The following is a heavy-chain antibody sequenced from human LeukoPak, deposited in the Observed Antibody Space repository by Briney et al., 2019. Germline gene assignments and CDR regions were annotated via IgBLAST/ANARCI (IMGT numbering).Heavy chain of an antibody. CDR1: GFTFSSYD. V-gene: IGHV3-23*01. CDR3: AKEPGYSSGWTFDY. D-gene: IGHD6-19*01. J-gene: IGHJ4*02. Sequence: QSGGSLRLSCAASGFTFSSYDMSWVRQAPGKGLEWVSAISGSGGSTYYADSVKGRFTTSRDNSKNTLYLQMNSLRAEDTAVYYCAKEPGYSSGWTFDYWGQGTLVTVSS. CDR2: ISGSGGST.